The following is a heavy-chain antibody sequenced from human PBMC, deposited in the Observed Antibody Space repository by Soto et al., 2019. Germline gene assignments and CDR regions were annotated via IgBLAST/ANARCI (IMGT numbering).Heavy chain of an antibody. V-gene: IGHV3-23*01. CDR3: ARGLTPGYNDNRGYFHLDY. Sequence: GGSLRLSCAASGFNFSRYAMSWVRQAPGKGLEWVSAISGSGGSTYYADSVKGRFTLSRDNSKNTVYLQMNTLRAEDTAVYYCARGLTPGYNDNRGYFHLDYWGQGTLVTVSS. J-gene: IGHJ4*02. D-gene: IGHD3-22*01. CDR1: GFNFSRYA. CDR2: ISGSGGST.